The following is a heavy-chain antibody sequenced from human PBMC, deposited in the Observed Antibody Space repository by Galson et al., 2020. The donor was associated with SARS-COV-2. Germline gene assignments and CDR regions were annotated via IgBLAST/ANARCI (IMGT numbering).Heavy chain of an antibody. Sequence: GESLKLSCQASGYTFTGYYMHWVRQAPGQGLEWMGWIHPNSRGPNYAQKFQGRVTQTRDPSISPAYMELSRLRTDDTAVYYCARDPIPFLYGDYDWTVLGAYYYYGMDVWGQGTTVTVSS. J-gene: IGHJ6*02. CDR3: ARDPIPFLYGDYDWTVLGAYYYYGMDV. D-gene: IGHD4-17*01. V-gene: IGHV1-2*02. CDR1: GYTFTGYY. CDR2: IHPNSRGP.